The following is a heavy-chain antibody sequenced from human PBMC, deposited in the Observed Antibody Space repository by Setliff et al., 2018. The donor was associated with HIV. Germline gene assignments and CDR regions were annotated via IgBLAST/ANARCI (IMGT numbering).Heavy chain of an antibody. V-gene: IGHV1-69*10. CDR3: ARGEADEGRAFGNNAFDI. CDR1: GGTFSSYA. Sequence: GASVKVSCKASGGTFSSYAISWVRQAPGQGLEWMGGIIPILGIANYAHKFQGRVTITTDESTSTAYMELSSLRSEDTAVYYCARGEADEGRAFGNNAFDIWGQGTMVTVSS. J-gene: IGHJ3*02. CDR2: IIPILGIA. D-gene: IGHD3-10*01.